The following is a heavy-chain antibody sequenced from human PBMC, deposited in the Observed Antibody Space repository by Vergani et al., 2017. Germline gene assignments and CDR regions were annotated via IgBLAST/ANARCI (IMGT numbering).Heavy chain of an antibody. Sequence: EVQLLESGGGLVQPGGSLRLSCAASGFTFSTCAMNWVRQAPGKGLEWVATISGAGGNTYYADSVKGRFTISRDNAKNSLFLEMNSLRFEDTAVYFCTKGSVYYHDSAGHGYDPYTGFDLWGQGTLVTVSS. CDR2: ISGAGGNT. CDR3: TKGSVYYHDSAGHGYDPYTGFDL. D-gene: IGHD5-12*01. J-gene: IGHJ3*01. CDR1: GFTFSTCA. V-gene: IGHV3-23*01.